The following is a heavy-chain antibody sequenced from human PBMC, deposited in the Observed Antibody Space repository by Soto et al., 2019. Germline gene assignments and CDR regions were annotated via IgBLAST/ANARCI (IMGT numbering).Heavy chain of an antibody. CDR2: ITSNSGNI. V-gene: IGHV3-9*01. CDR1: GFTFDDYA. CDR3: AKDQGSSWYEIDY. J-gene: IGHJ4*02. Sequence: GGSLRLSCAASGFTFDDYAMYWIRQAPGKGLEWVSGITSNSGNIDYAGSVKGRFTISRDNSKNTLYLQMNSLRAEDTAVYYCAKDQGSSWYEIDYWGQGTLVTVSS. D-gene: IGHD6-13*01.